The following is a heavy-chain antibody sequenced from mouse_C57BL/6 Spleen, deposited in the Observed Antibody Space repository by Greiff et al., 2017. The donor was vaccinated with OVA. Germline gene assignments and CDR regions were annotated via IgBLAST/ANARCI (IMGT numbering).Heavy chain of an antibody. CDR3: VSEGDYHWYFDV. D-gene: IGHD2-4*01. J-gene: IGHJ1*03. CDR2: IRSKSNNYAT. Sequence: EVKLMESGGGLVQPKGSLKLSCAASGFSFNTYAMNWVRQAPGKGLEWVARIRSKSNNYATYYADSVKDRFTISRDDSESMLYLQMNNLKTEDTAMYYCVSEGDYHWYFDVWGTGTTVTVSS. V-gene: IGHV10-1*01. CDR1: GFSFNTYA.